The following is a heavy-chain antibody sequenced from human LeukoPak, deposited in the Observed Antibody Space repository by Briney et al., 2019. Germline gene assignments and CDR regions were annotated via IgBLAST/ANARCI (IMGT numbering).Heavy chain of an antibody. CDR1: GFSVSSYW. J-gene: IGHJ4*02. CDR3: ARDFGGNSDF. Sequence: GWSLRLSCAACGFSVSSYWMHGVRQVPGKGLVWVSRMKVEGSVTSHADFVKGRFTISRDIAKDTLYLQMNTLTAEDTAVYYCARDFGGNSDFWGQGTLVTVSS. D-gene: IGHD4-23*01. V-gene: IGHV3-74*01. CDR2: MKVEGSVT.